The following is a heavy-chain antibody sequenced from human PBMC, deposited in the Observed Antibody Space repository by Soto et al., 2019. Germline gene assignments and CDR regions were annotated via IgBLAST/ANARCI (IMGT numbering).Heavy chain of an antibody. V-gene: IGHV1-3*05. CDR2: INAGNGNT. D-gene: IGHD2-21*02. J-gene: IGHJ4*02. Sequence: QVQLVQSGAEEKKPGASVKVSCKASGYTFTSYAMHWVRQAPGQRLEWMGWINAGNGNTKYSQKFQGRVTITRDTSASTAYMELGSLRSQDAAVYYFARRIVVVTALDYWCQGTLVTVSS. CDR3: ARRIVVVTALDY. CDR1: GYTFTSYA.